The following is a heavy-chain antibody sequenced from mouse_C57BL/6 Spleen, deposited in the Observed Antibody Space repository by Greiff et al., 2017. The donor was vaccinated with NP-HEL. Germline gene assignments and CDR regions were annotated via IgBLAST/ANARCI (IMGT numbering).Heavy chain of an antibody. D-gene: IGHD2-3*01. J-gene: IGHJ2*01. CDR1: GYTFTDYN. CDR3: ARRLYDGFYFDY. Sequence: EVQLHQSGPELVKPGASVKIPCKASGYTFTDYNMDWVEQSHGKSLEWIGDINPNNGGTIYNQKFKGKATLTVDKSSSTAYMELRSLTSEDTAVYYCARRLYDGFYFDYWGQGTTLTVSS. CDR2: INPNNGGT. V-gene: IGHV1-18*01.